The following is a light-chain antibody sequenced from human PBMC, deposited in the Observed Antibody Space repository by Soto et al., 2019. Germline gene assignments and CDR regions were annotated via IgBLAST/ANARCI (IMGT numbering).Light chain of an antibody. Sequence: DIQMTQSPSSLSASVGDRVTITCRASQSISSYLNWYQQKPGKAPKLLLYAASSLQSGVPSRFSSSGSGTDFTLTISSLQPEDFATYYCQQSYSTPRMYTFGQGTKLEIK. CDR3: QQSYSTPRMYT. CDR2: AAS. J-gene: IGKJ2*01. CDR1: QSISSY. V-gene: IGKV1-39*01.